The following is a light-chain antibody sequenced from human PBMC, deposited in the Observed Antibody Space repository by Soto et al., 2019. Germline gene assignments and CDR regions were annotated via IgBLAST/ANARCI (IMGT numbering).Light chain of an antibody. Sequence: DIHMTQSPSSLSASVGDIVTITCRASQSISNYLNWYQQKPGKAPNLLIYIASNLHSGVPSRFSGSGSGTDSTLTISSLQSEDFATYYCQQSYSTPYTFGQGTKVDIK. V-gene: IGKV1-39*01. CDR2: IAS. CDR1: QSISNY. J-gene: IGKJ2*01. CDR3: QQSYSTPYT.